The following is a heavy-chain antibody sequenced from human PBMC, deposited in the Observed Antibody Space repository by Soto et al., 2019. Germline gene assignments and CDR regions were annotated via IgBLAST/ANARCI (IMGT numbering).Heavy chain of an antibody. D-gene: IGHD4-17*01. CDR3: ARDPSTTVTNWFDP. V-gene: IGHV1-2*02. CDR2: INPNSGGT. J-gene: IGHJ5*02. Sequence: ASVKVSFKASGYTFTGYYMHWLRQAPGQGLEWMGWINPNSGGTNYAQKFQGRVTMTRDTSISTAYMELSRLRSDDTAVYYCARDPSTTVTNWFDPWGQGTLVTVSS. CDR1: GYTFTGYY.